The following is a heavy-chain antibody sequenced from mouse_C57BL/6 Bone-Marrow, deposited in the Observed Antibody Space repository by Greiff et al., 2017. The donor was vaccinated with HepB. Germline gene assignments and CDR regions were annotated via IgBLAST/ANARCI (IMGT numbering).Heavy chain of an antibody. V-gene: IGHV10-3*01. CDR3: MREGEYDVPFAY. D-gene: IGHD2-12*01. J-gene: IGHJ3*01. Sequence: EVQLVESGGGLVQPKGSLKLSCAASGFTFNTYAMHWVRQAPGKGLEWVARIRSKSSNYATYYADSVKDRFTISRDDSQSMLYLQMNNLKTEDTAMYYCMREGEYDVPFAYWGQGTLVTVSA. CDR1: GFTFNTYA. CDR2: IRSKSSNYAT.